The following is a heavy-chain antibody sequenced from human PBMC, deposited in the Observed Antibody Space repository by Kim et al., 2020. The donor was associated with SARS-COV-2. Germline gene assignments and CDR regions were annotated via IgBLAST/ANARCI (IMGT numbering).Heavy chain of an antibody. J-gene: IGHJ4*02. CDR2: INSDGGST. CDR3: ATKEGGWVY. V-gene: IGHV3-64*01. Sequence: GGSLRLSCSASGFIFSTYPMHWVRQAPGKGLEYVSRINSDGGSTFYANSVKGRSTISRDNSKNTLYLQMTSLRADDTDMYFCATKEGGWVYWGQGTLLTVSS. CDR1: GFIFSTYP.